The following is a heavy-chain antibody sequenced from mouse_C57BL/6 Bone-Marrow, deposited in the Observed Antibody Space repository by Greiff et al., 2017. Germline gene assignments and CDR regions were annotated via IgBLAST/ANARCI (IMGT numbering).Heavy chain of an antibody. CDR2: IRSKSNNYAT. CDR3: VRHEGLRRFAY. J-gene: IGHJ3*01. CDR1: GFSFNTYA. V-gene: IGHV10-1*01. D-gene: IGHD2-4*01. Sequence: EVKLVESGGGLVQPKGSLKLSCAASGFSFNTYAMNWVRQAPGKGLEWVARIRSKSNNYATYYADSVKDRFTISRDDSESMLYLQMNNLKTEDTAMYYCVRHEGLRRFAYWGQGTLVTVS.